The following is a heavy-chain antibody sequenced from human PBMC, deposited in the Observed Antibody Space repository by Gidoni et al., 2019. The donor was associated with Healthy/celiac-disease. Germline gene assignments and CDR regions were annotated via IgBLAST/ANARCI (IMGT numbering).Heavy chain of an antibody. CDR1: GGSFSGYY. CDR3: ATSTFDIWGSYRYTRHFDY. D-gene: IGHD3-16*02. V-gene: IGHV4-34*01. J-gene: IGHJ4*02. Sequence: QVQLQQWGAGLLKPSETLSLPCAVYGGSFSGYYWSWIRQPPGKGLEWIGEINPSGSPNYNPSLKSRVTISVDTSKNQFSLKLSSVTAADTAVYYCATSTFDIWGSYRYTRHFDYWGQGTLVTVSS. CDR2: INPSGSP.